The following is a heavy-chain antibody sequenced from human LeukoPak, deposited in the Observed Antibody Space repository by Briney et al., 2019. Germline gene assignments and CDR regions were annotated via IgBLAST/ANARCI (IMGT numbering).Heavy chain of an antibody. CDR2: IRSSSSYI. J-gene: IGHJ4*02. V-gene: IGHV3-21*01. D-gene: IGHD4-23*01. CDR3: ARGGSYGGYHSY. CDR1: RFTSSSSI. Sequence: GGSLRLSCAASRFTSSSSIMNWVRQAPGKGRGWVSSIRSSSSYIYYAASGKGRFTISRDNDKNSLYLQMNSLRAEDTALYSCARGGSYGGYHSYWGQGTLVTVSS.